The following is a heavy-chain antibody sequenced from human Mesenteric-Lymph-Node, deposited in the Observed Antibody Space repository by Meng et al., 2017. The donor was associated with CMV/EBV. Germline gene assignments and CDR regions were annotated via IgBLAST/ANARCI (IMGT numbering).Heavy chain of an antibody. V-gene: IGHV3-21*01. CDR3: ARDPGSTKVA. D-gene: IGHD2-2*01. Sequence: GESLKISCAASGFTFSSYSMNWVRQAPGKGPEWVSSISSSSSYIYYADSVKGRFTISRDNAKNSLYLQMNSLRAEDTAVYYCARDPGSTKVAWGQGTLVTVSS. CDR2: ISSSSSYI. CDR1: GFTFSSYS. J-gene: IGHJ5*02.